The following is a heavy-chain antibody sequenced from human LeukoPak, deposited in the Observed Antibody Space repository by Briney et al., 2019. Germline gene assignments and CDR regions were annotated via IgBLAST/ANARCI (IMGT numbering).Heavy chain of an antibody. CDR3: ARDRMYYDILTGYYKTNGYYMDV. V-gene: IGHV3-48*04. CDR1: GFTFSSYS. D-gene: IGHD3-9*01. CDR2: ISSSGSTI. J-gene: IGHJ6*03. Sequence: GGSLRLSCEASGFTFSSYSMNWVRQAPGKGLEWVSYISSSGSTIYYADSVKGRFTISRDNAKNSLYLQMNSLRAEDTAVYYCARDRMYYDILTGYYKTNGYYMDVWGKGTTVTVSS.